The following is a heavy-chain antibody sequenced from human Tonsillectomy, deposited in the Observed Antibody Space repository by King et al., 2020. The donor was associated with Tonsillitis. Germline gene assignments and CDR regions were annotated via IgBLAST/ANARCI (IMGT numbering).Heavy chain of an antibody. CDR1: GFTFSSYS. CDR2: ISSSSSYI. Sequence: VQLVESGGGLVKPGGSLRLSCAASGFTFSSYSMNWVRQAPGKGLEWVSSISSSSSYIYYADSVKGRFTISRDNAKNSLYLQMNSLRAEDTAVYYCARGRLGGYYYPDHYWGQGTLVTVSS. V-gene: IGHV3-21*01. D-gene: IGHD3-22*01. CDR3: ARGRLGGYYYPDHY. J-gene: IGHJ4*02.